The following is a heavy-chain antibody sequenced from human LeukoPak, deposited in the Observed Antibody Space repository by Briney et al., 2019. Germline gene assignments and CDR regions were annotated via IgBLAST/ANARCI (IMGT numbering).Heavy chain of an antibody. CDR3: ARGSNLGYSSSWYGKPRFDP. D-gene: IGHD6-13*01. CDR2: IYYSGST. CDR1: GGSINSSSSY. J-gene: IGHJ5*02. V-gene: IGHV4-39*01. Sequence: SETLSLTCTVSGGSINSSSSYWGWIRQPPGKGLEWIGSIYYSGSTYYNPSLKSRVTISVDTSKNQFSLKLSSVTAADTAMYYCARGSNLGYSSSWYGKPRFDPWGQGTLVTVSS.